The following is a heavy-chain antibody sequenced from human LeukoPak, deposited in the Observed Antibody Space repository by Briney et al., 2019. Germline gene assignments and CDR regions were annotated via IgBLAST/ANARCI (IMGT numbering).Heavy chain of an antibody. V-gene: IGHV3-21*01. J-gene: IGHJ3*02. CDR2: ISSSSSYI. Sequence: GGSLRLSCAASGFTFSSYSMNWVRQAPGKGLEWVSSISSSSSYIYYADSVKGRFTISRDNAKNSLYLQMNSLSAEDTAVYYCARAQKYSYDAFDIWGQGTMVTVSS. CDR3: ARAQKYSYDAFDI. CDR1: GFTFSSYS. D-gene: IGHD4-11*01.